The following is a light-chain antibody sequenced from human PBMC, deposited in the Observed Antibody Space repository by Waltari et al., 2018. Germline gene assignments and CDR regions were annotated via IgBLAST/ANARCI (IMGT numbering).Light chain of an antibody. Sequence: QSALTQPRSVSGSPGQSVTISCTGTSSDVGGYNYVPWYQQHPGKAPKLMIYDVNKRPSGVHDRFAGSKSDNTASLTISGLQAEDEADYYCCSFAGSYTRVFGPGTQVTVL. CDR1: SSDVGGYNY. J-gene: IGLJ1*01. CDR3: CSFAGSYTRV. V-gene: IGLV2-11*01. CDR2: DVN.